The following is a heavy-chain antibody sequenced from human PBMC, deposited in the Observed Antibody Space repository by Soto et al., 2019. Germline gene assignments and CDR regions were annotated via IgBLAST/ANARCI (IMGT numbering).Heavy chain of an antibody. Sequence: PSETLSLTCAVSGGSISSGGYSWSWIRQPPGKGLEWIGYIYHSGSTYYNPSLKSRVTISVDRSKNQFSLKLSSVTAADTAVYYCARGTYDGYHRQGFDYWGQGTLVTVSS. V-gene: IGHV4-30-2*01. CDR3: ARGTYDGYHRQGFDY. D-gene: IGHD5-12*01. CDR1: GGSISSGGYS. J-gene: IGHJ4*02. CDR2: IYHSGST.